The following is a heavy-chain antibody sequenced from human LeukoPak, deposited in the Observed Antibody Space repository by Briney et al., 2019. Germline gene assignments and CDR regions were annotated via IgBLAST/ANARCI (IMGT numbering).Heavy chain of an antibody. D-gene: IGHD4-23*01. CDR2: LSGSGGST. J-gene: IGHJ4*02. CDR3: AKVSCGGNSY. V-gene: IGHV3-23*01. CDR1: GFAFSNFV. Sequence: GGSLRLSCAGSGFAFSNFVITWVRQAPGKGLEWVSGLSGSGGSTYYADSVKGRFTISRDDSKNTLFLQMNNLRAEDTAVYYCAKVSCGGNSYWGQGTLVTVSS.